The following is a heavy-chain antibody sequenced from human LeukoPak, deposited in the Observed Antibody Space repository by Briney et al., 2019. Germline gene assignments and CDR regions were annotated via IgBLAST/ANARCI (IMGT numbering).Heavy chain of an antibody. V-gene: IGHV3-30*02. Sequence: GGSLRLSCAASGFTFSSYSMTWVRQAPGKGLEWVTFTRYDGSNKYYADSVKGRFTISRDNSKNTLYLQMKSLRPEDTAVYYCARDLHPWQDSFIHYWGQGTLVTVSS. CDR1: GFTFSSYS. J-gene: IGHJ4*02. CDR3: ARDLHPWQDSFIHY. D-gene: IGHD3/OR15-3a*01. CDR2: TRYDGSNK.